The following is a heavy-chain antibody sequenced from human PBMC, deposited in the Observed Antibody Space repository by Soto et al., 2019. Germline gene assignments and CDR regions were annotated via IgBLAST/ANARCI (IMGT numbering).Heavy chain of an antibody. D-gene: IGHD4-17*01. V-gene: IGHV3-74*01. CDR3: ARVPDYGDYHFLY. CDR1: GFMFSSFW. J-gene: IGHJ4*02. Sequence: GGSLRLSCAASGFMFSSFWMHWVRQAPGKGLVWVSRINSDGSIKTYADSVKGRFTISRDNAKNTLYLQMDSLRAEDTAVYYCARVPDYGDYHFLYWGQGTLVTVSS. CDR2: INSDGSIK.